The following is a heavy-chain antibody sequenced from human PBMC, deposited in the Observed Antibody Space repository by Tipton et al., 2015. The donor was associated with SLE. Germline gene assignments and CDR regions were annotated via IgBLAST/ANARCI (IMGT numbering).Heavy chain of an antibody. V-gene: IGHV4-4*02. Sequence: TLSLTCAVSGGSISSSNWWSWVRQPPGKGLEWIGEINHSGSTNYNPSLRSRVTISVDTSKNQFSLKLTSVTAADTAVYYCARGQRITMIGVVTPFDHWGQGTLVTVSS. J-gene: IGHJ4*02. CDR2: INHSGST. CDR1: GGSISSSNW. CDR3: ARGQRITMIGVVTPFDH. D-gene: IGHD3-22*01.